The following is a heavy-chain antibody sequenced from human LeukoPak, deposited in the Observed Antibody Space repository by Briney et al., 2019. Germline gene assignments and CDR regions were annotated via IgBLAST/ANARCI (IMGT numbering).Heavy chain of an antibody. CDR1: GFTFSDYY. D-gene: IGHD3-22*01. V-gene: IGHV3-11*04. Sequence: GGSLRLSCAASGFTFSDYYMSWVRQAPGKGLEWVSYISSSGSTIYYADSVKGRFTISRDNAKNSLYLQMNSLRAEDTAMYYCARKWYHYDSSGYCPPTYYFDYWGQGTLVTVSS. CDR3: ARKWYHYDSSGYCPPTYYFDY. CDR2: ISSSGSTI. J-gene: IGHJ4*02.